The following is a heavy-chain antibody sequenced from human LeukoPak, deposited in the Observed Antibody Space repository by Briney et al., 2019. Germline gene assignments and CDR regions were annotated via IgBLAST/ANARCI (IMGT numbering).Heavy chain of an antibody. CDR2: ISYDGSNK. J-gene: IGHJ3*02. D-gene: IGHD3-10*01. V-gene: IGHV3-30-3*01. CDR3: ARDASVDPYYAFDI. Sequence: PPGGSLRLSCAASGFTFSSYAMHWVRQAPGKGLEWVAVISYDGSNKYYADSVKGRFTISRDNSKNTLYLQMNSLRAEDTAVYYCARDASVDPYYAFDIWGQGTMVTVSS. CDR1: GFTFSSYA.